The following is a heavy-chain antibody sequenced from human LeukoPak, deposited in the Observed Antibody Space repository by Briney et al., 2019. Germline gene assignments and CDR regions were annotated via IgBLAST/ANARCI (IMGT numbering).Heavy chain of an antibody. CDR3: ARDYYYDSSGPVMANY. Sequence: ASVKVSCKASGYTFSGYYMHWVRQAPGQGLEWMGWINSNTGNPTYAQGFAGRFAFSLDTSVSTAYLQISSLKAEDTAVYYCARDYYYDSSGPVMANYWGQGALVTVSS. CDR1: GYTFSGYY. V-gene: IGHV7-4-1*02. D-gene: IGHD3-22*01. CDR2: INSNTGNP. J-gene: IGHJ4*02.